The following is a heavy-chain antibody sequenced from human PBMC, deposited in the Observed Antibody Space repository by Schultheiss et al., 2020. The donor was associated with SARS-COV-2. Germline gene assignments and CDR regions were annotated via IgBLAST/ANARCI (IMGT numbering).Heavy chain of an antibody. CDR1: GGSISSGGYS. CDR2: IYHSGST. V-gene: IGHV4-30-2*01. D-gene: IGHD6-6*01. Sequence: SETLSLTCAVSGGSISSGGYSWSWIRQPPGKGLEWIGYIYHSGSTYYNPSLKSRVTISVDTSKNQFSLKLSSVTAADTAVYYCARGIWPTFEYSSSRLSYYYGMDVWGQGTTVTVSS. CDR3: ARGIWPTFEYSSSRLSYYYGMDV. J-gene: IGHJ6*02.